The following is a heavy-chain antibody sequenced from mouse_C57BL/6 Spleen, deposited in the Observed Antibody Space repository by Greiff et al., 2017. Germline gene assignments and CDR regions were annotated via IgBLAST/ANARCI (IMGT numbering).Heavy chain of an antibody. CDR2: ISSGSSTI. D-gene: IGHD2-2*01. CDR3: AREWLPAWFAY. Sequence: EVKLMESGGGLVKPGGSLKLSCAASGFTFSDYGMHWVRQAPEKGLEWVAYISSGSSTIYYADTVKGRFTISRDNAKNTLFLQMTSLRSEDTAMYYCAREWLPAWFAYWGQGTLVTVSA. V-gene: IGHV5-17*01. J-gene: IGHJ3*01. CDR1: GFTFSDYG.